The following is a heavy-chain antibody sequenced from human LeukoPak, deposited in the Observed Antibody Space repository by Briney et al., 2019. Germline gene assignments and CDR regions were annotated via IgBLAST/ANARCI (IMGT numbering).Heavy chain of an antibody. D-gene: IGHD6-13*01. CDR1: GYTFTNYG. Sequence: ASVKVSCKASGYTFTNYGISWVRQAPGQGLGWMGWISAYNGNTNYAQKLQGRVTMTTDTSTSTAYMELRSLRSDDTAVYYCARGPGSSSWYHYYYYYYMDVWGKGTTVTVSS. CDR3: ARGPGSSSWYHYYYYYYMDV. J-gene: IGHJ6*03. V-gene: IGHV1-18*01. CDR2: ISAYNGNT.